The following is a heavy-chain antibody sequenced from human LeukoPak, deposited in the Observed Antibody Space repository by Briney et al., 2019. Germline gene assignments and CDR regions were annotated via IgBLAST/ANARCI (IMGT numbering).Heavy chain of an antibody. CDR1: GFTFSNYW. J-gene: IGHJ4*02. Sequence: GGSLRLSCVASGFTFSNYWMSWVRQAPGKGLEWVANIKQDGSEKFYVDSVKSRFTISRDNAKNSVSLQMNSLRVEDTAVYYCARDKYYDRYFDSWGQGTLVTVSS. CDR2: IKQDGSEK. CDR3: ARDKYYDRYFDS. D-gene: IGHD3-22*01. V-gene: IGHV3-7*01.